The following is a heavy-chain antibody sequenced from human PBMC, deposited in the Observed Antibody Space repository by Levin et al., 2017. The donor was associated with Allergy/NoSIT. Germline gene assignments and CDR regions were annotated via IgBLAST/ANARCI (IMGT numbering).Heavy chain of an antibody. Sequence: PGESLKISCKASGGAFRTYTINWVRQAPGQGLEWMGMIIPMFGTINHAQKFLDRVAISADESTSTAYMELNSLTSDDTAVYYCAREYGGHFFDPWGQGTLVTFSS. CDR3: AREYGGHFFDP. CDR2: IIPMFGTI. V-gene: IGHV1-69*15. D-gene: IGHD3-10*01. CDR1: GGAFRTYT. J-gene: IGHJ5*02.